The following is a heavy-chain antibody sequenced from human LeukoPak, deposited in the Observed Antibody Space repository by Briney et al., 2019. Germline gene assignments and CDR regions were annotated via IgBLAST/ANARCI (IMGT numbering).Heavy chain of an antibody. D-gene: IGHD1-26*01. V-gene: IGHV3-23*01. J-gene: IGHJ6*03. CDR3: ARDPYSGAYGDSYYYYMDL. CDR1: GFTFSSYG. CDR2: ISGSGSIT. Sequence: GGTLRLSCAASGFTFSSYGMNWVRQAPGKGLEWVSVISGSGSITYYADSVKGRFTISRDNSKNTLYLQMNSLRAEDTAVYYCARDPYSGAYGDSYYYYMDLWGQGTTVTISS.